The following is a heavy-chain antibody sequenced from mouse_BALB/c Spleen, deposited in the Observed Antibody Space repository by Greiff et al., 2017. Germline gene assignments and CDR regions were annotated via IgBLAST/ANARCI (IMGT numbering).Heavy chain of an antibody. D-gene: IGHD1-1*01. V-gene: IGHV5-12-1*01. CDR2: ISSGGGST. CDR1: GFAFTSYD. Sequence: EVKVEESGGGLVKPGGSLKLSCAASGFAFTSYDMSWVRQTPEKRLEWVAYISSGGGSTYYPDTVKGRFTISRDNAKNTLYLQMSSLKSEDTAMYYCARHDYGSSYGYFDVWGAGTTVTVSS. CDR3: ARHDYGSSYGYFDV. J-gene: IGHJ1*01.